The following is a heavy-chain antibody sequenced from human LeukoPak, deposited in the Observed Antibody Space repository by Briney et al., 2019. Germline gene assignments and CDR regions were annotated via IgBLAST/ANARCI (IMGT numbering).Heavy chain of an antibody. CDR1: GYSISSGYY. CDR2: IYHSGST. D-gene: IGHD3-22*01. J-gene: IGHJ6*03. CDR3: ARERGLGVVVITTGYYYYYMDV. V-gene: IGHV4-38-2*02. Sequence: SETLSLTCTVSGYSISSGYYWGWIRQPPGKGLEWIGNIYHSGSTYYNPSLKSRVTISVDTSKNQFSLKLSSVTAADTAVYYCARERGLGVVVITTGYYYYYMDVWGKGTTVTISS.